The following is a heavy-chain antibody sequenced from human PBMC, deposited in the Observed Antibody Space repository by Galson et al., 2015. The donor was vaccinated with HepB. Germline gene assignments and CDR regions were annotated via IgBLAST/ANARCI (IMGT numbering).Heavy chain of an antibody. Sequence: QVQLQESGPRLVKPSETLSLTCTVSGGSISSGGYYWSWIRQHPGKGLEWIGYIYYSGSTYYNPSLKSRVTISVDTSKNQFSLKLSSVTAADTAVYYCARALYYYDSSGYRLDYWGQGTLVTVSS. J-gene: IGHJ4*02. CDR3: ARALYYYDSSGYRLDY. D-gene: IGHD3-22*01. CDR2: IYYSGST. CDR1: GGSISSGGYY. V-gene: IGHV4-31*03.